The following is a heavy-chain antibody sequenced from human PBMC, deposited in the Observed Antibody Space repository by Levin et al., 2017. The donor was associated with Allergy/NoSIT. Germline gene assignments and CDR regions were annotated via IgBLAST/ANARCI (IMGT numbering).Heavy chain of an antibody. CDR2: INPSGGST. CDR3: ARAIYSGSYLPSPFDY. J-gene: IGHJ4*02. V-gene: IGHV1-46*01. D-gene: IGHD1-26*01. Sequence: ASVKVSCKASGYTFTSYYMHWVRQAPGQGLEWMGIINPSGGSTSYAQKFQGRVTMTRDTSTSTVYMELSSLRSEDTAVYYCARAIYSGSYLPSPFDYWGQGTLVTVSS. CDR1: GYTFTSYY.